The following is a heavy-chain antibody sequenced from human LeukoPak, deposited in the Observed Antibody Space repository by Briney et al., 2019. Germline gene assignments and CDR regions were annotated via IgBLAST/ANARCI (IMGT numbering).Heavy chain of an antibody. D-gene: IGHD2-8*01. J-gene: IGHJ6*03. V-gene: IGHV3-11*01. Sequence: GGSLRLSCAASGFTFSDYYMSWIRQAPGKGLEWVSYISSSGSTIYYADSVKGRFTISRDNAKNSLYLQMNSLRAEDTAVYYCARESTEWPYYYYYYMDVWGKGTTVTISS. CDR3: ARESTEWPYYYYYYMDV. CDR2: ISSSGSTI. CDR1: GFTFSDYY.